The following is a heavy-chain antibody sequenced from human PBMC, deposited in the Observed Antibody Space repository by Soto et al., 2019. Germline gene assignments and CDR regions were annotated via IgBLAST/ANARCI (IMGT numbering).Heavy chain of an antibody. CDR1: GGSISSGGYS. CDR2: IYHSRST. J-gene: IGHJ5*02. CDR3: ARGVVVVPAANTAVSWFDP. V-gene: IGHV4-30-2*01. Sequence: SETLSLTCAVSGGSISSGGYSWSWIRQPPGKGLEWIGYIYHSRSTYYNPSLKGRVTISVDRSKNQFSLKLSSVTAADTAVYYCARGVVVVPAANTAVSWFDPWGQGTLVTVSS. D-gene: IGHD2-2*01.